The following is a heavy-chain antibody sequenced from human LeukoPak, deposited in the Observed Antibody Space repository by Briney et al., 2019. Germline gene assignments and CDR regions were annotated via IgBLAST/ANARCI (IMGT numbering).Heavy chain of an antibody. D-gene: IGHD3-22*01. CDR2: IYHSGST. V-gene: IGHV4-30-2*01. Sequence: PSETLSLTCAVSGGSISSGGYSWSWIRQPPGKGLEWIGYIYHSGSTYYNPSLKSRVTISVDRSKNQFSLKLSSVTAADTAVYYCARAPGSYCDSSGYRFDYWGQGTLVTVSS. J-gene: IGHJ4*02. CDR3: ARAPGSYCDSSGYRFDY. CDR1: GGSISSGGYS.